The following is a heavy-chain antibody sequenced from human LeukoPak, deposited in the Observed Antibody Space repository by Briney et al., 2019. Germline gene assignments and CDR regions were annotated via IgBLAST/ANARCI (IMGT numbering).Heavy chain of an antibody. J-gene: IGHJ4*02. CDR2: ISPGGDIK. V-gene: IGHV3-23*01. D-gene: IGHD5-12*01. Sequence: GGSLRLSCAASGFTFSSYAIHWVRQAPGKGLEWVSGISPGGDIKYYADSVKGRFVISRDNSKNTVYLQMNSLRVDDTARYYCAQDGAWLRFDHWGQGTLVTVSS. CDR3: AQDGAWLRFDH. CDR1: GFTFSSYA.